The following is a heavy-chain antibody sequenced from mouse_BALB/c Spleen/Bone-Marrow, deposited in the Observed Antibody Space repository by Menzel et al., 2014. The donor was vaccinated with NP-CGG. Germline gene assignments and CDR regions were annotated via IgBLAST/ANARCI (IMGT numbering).Heavy chain of an antibody. CDR2: IHPGDGDT. CDR3: ARVYYGNLDY. V-gene: IGHV1-80*01. D-gene: IGHD2-1*01. CDR1: GYTFTNFW. Sequence: QVRLQQSGAELVRPGSSVKISCKASGYTFTNFWMNWVKQRPGQGLEWIGQIHPGDGDTNNNGKFRGKATLTTDKSSSTVYMQLSSLSSEDSAVYFCARVYYGNLDYWGQGTTLTVSS. J-gene: IGHJ2*01.